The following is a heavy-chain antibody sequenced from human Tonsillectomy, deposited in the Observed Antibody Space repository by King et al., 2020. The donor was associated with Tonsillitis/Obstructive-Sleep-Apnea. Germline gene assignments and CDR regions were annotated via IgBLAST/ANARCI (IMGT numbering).Heavy chain of an antibody. D-gene: IGHD6-13*01. Sequence: VQLVESGAEVKKPGASVKVSCKASGYTFTGYYMHWVRQAPGQGLEWMGWINPNSGGTNYAQTFQGRVTMTRDTSISTAYMELSRLRSDDTAVYYCATLAVAAATSTPRSREYYYVMDVWGQGTTVTVSS. CDR3: ATLAVAAATSTPRSREYYYVMDV. V-gene: IGHV1-2*02. CDR1: GYTFTGYY. CDR2: INPNSGGT. J-gene: IGHJ6*02.